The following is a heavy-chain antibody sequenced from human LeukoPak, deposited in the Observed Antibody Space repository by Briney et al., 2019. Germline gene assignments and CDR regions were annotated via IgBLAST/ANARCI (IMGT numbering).Heavy chain of an antibody. CDR2: INHSGST. Sequence: SETLSLTCAVYGGSFSGYYWSWIRQPPGKGLEWIGEINHSGSTNYNPSLKSRVTMSVDTSKNQFSLKLSSVTAADTAVYYCARVDYGDYVAENWFDPWGQGTLVTVSS. D-gene: IGHD4-17*01. CDR1: GGSFSGYY. CDR3: ARVDYGDYVAENWFDP. J-gene: IGHJ5*02. V-gene: IGHV4-34*01.